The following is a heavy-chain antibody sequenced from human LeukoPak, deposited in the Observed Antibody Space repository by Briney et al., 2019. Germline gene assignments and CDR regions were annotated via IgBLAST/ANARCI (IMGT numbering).Heavy chain of an antibody. J-gene: IGHJ4*02. CDR1: GYSINNDYY. Sequence: SETLSLTCTVSGYSINNDYYWGWIRQPPGKGLEWIGSIYHSGSTYYNPSLKSRVTISVDTSKNQFSLKLSSVTAADTAVYYCARDGPPTWNDRYFDYWGQGTLVTVSS. CDR3: ARDGPPTWNDRYFDY. D-gene: IGHD1-1*01. CDR2: IYHSGST. V-gene: IGHV4-38-2*02.